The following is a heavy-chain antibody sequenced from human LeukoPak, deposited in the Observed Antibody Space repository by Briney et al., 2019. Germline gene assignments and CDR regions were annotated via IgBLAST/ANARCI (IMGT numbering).Heavy chain of an antibody. D-gene: IGHD1-26*01. CDR2: IYTSGST. V-gene: IGHV4-61*02. CDR1: GGSPSSGNYY. CDR3: ARGRGGTFLDYFDY. Sequence: SETLSLTSTVPGGSPSSGNYYWSSARQPAGRGLGWIGRIYTSGSTDDNPTLKSRVTISADTSKNQFSLKLSSVTAADTTVYYCARGRGGTFLDYFDYWGQGTLVTVSS. J-gene: IGHJ4*02.